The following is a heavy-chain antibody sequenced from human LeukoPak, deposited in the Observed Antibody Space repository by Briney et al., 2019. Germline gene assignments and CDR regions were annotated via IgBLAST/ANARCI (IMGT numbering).Heavy chain of an antibody. CDR2: IYYSGST. J-gene: IGHJ6*02. CDR3: ARSIVVVPAAKPYYYYGMDV. V-gene: IGHV4-31*03. D-gene: IGHD2-2*01. CDR1: GGSISSGGYY. Sequence: SETLSLTCTVSGGSISSGGYYWSWIRQHPGKGLEWIGYIYYSGSTYYNPSLKSRVTISVDTSKNQFSLKLSSVTAADTAVYYCARSIVVVPAAKPYYYYGMDVWGQGTTVTVSS.